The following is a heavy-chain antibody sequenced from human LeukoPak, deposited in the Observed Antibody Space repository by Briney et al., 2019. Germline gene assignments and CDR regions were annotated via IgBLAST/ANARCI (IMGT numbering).Heavy chain of an antibody. Sequence: SVKVSCKASGGTFSSYAISWVRQAPGQGLEWMGGIIPIFGTANYAQKFQGRVTITADESTSTAYMELSSLRSEDTAVYYCARSGGCSSTSCYRPEYYFDYWGQGTLVTVSS. J-gene: IGHJ4*02. CDR2: IIPIFGTA. V-gene: IGHV1-69*13. D-gene: IGHD2-2*02. CDR3: ARSGGCSSTSCYRPEYYFDY. CDR1: GGTFSSYA.